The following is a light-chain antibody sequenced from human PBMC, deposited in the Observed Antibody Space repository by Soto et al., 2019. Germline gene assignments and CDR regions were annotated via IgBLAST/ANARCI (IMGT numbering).Light chain of an antibody. CDR2: DVS. Sequence: SVLTQSPDTLSLSPGDRATLSCRARETIRGNRVAWYQQKPGLPPRLLIYDVSTRAPGTPDRFTGSASATVFTLIISRLGPEEFSVYFQQEDAVSVFSFGAATKMDIK. V-gene: IGKV3D-20*02. J-gene: IGKJ3*01. CDR1: ETIRGNR. CDR3: QEDAVSVFS.